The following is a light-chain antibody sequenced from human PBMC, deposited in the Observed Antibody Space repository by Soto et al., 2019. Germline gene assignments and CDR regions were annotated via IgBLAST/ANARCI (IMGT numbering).Light chain of an antibody. Sequence: AIRMTQSASSFSASTGDRVTITCRASQGIRNDLGWYQQKPGKAPKLLTYAASSLHSGVPSRFSGTGSGTDFTLTISSLQPEDFATYYCQQTSQTPKTFGQGTKVDIK. CDR2: AAS. CDR3: QQTSQTPKT. V-gene: IGKV1-8*01. CDR1: QGIRND. J-gene: IGKJ1*01.